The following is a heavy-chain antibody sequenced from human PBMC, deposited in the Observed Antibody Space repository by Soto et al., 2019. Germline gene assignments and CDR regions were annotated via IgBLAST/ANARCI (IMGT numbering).Heavy chain of an antibody. Sequence: SETLSLTCTVSGDSVSSGSYFWSWIRQPPGRGLEWIGYIYYSGSTNYNPSLKSRVTISVDTSKNQFSLKLSSVTAADTAVYYCASYSSGWYDVIYWGQGTLVTVSS. J-gene: IGHJ4*02. CDR2: IYYSGST. CDR3: ASYSSGWYDVIY. V-gene: IGHV4-61*01. CDR1: GDSVSSGSYF. D-gene: IGHD6-19*01.